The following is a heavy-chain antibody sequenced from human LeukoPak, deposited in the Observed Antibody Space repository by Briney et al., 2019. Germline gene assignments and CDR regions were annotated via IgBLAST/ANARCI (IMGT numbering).Heavy chain of an antibody. V-gene: IGHV4-39*01. CDR3: ATASGWSYYFDS. D-gene: IGHD6-19*01. J-gene: IGHJ4*02. CDR2: VYYSGTT. CDR1: GDSISSNNYY. Sequence: SETLSLTCTVSGDSISSNNYYWGWIRQPPGKGLEWIGNVYYSGTTYYNPSLKSRVTISDDTSKNQFSLTLTSVTAADTAVYYCATASGWSYYFDSWGQGTLDTVSS.